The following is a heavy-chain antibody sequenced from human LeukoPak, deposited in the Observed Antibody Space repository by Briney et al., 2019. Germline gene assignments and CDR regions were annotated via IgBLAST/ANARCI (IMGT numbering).Heavy chain of an antibody. CDR3: AIDFTYYSDSSGYTFDY. CDR2: ISWNSGSV. Sequence: GGSLRLSCAASAFTFDDYAMHLIRQAPGKGLEWVAGISWNSGSVGYADSVKGRFTISRDNAKNSLDLQMNSLRTEDTALYFCAIDFTYYSDSSGYTFDYWGQGTLVTVSS. D-gene: IGHD3-22*01. CDR1: AFTFDDYA. V-gene: IGHV3-9*01. J-gene: IGHJ4*02.